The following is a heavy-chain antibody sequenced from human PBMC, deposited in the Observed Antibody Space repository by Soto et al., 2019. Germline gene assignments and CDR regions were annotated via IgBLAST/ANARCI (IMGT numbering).Heavy chain of an antibody. V-gene: IGHV3-74*01. CDR3: ARGPSGWFGYDY. CDR2: INSGASNT. Sequence: PGGSLRLSCAASGFTFSSSWMHWVRQAPGKGLVWVSHINSGASNTNYADSVKGRFTISRDNAKNTLYLQMDSLTAEDTAVYYCARGPSGWFGYDYWGKGTLVTVSS. J-gene: IGHJ4*02. CDR1: GFTFSSSW. D-gene: IGHD6-19*01.